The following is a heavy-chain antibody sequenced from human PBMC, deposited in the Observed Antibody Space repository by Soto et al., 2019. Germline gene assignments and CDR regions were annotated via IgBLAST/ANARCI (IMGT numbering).Heavy chain of an antibody. Sequence: QVLLAQSGAEVKKPGASVKVSCKTSGYTFTSYIIQWVRQAPGQGLEWVGMINPSGGSTNYAQKSEGRVTVTRDTSRSTAYTDLSSLRSEDTAVYYCGRVRTRDYWSGYSPVDIWGQGTMVTVSS. CDR1: GYTFTSYI. CDR2: INPSGGST. J-gene: IGHJ3*02. V-gene: IGHV1-46*01. D-gene: IGHD3-3*01. CDR3: GRVRTRDYWSGYSPVDI.